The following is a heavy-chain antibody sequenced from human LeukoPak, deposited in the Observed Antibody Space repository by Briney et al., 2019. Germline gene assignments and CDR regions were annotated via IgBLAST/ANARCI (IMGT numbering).Heavy chain of an antibody. Sequence: SQTPSLTCGVSGGAISSGTNSWSWIRKPPGKGLEWIGYIYHSGSTHYNPSLKSRLTISVDRSKNQFSLKLRSVTAADTAVYYCARGRGAFIFDFWGQGTLVTVSS. CDR2: IYHSGST. CDR3: ARGRGAFIFDF. V-gene: IGHV4-30-2*01. CDR1: GGAISSGTNS. D-gene: IGHD5-12*01. J-gene: IGHJ4*02.